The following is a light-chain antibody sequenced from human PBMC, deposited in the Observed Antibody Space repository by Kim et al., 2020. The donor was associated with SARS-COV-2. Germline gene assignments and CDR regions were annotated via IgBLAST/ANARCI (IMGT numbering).Light chain of an antibody. CDR3: QQCYSAPWT. V-gene: IGKV1-39*01. CDR2: TTA. Sequence: ASLGDRVTITCRASQSIGTHLNWFQQKPGKAPNLLIYTTANLQSGVPSRFSGSGSGTDFTLTISSLQPEDFATYYCQQCYSAPWTFGQGTKVDIK. J-gene: IGKJ1*01. CDR1: QSIGTH.